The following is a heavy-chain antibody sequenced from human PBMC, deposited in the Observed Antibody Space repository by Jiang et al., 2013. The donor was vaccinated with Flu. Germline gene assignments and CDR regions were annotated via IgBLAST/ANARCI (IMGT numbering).Heavy chain of an antibody. CDR1: GGSIGTSDYH. V-gene: IGHV4-39*01. CDR3: ARAPDGGSSWFRFDY. Sequence: VKPSETLSLTGTLSGGSIGTSDYHWGWIRQPPGKGLEWIGSIDNSGRTYYSPSLESRVTMSVDTSTNQFSLKLSSVTAADTAVYYCARAPDGGSSWFRFDYWGQGMLVTVSS. J-gene: IGHJ4*02. CDR2: IDNSGRT. D-gene: IGHD6-13*01.